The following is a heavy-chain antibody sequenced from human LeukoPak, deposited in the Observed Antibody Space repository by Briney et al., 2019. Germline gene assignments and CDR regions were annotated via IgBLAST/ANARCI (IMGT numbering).Heavy chain of an antibody. J-gene: IGHJ4*02. CDR2: IYSDNT. Sequence: GGSLRLSCTVSGFTVSSNSMNWVRQAPGKGLEWVSYIYSDNTNLSDSEKVRFTISRYNDKDSLSLQLHIQRVEDTAVYYCATESHYYDSSGYYGNFDYWGQGTLVTVSS. CDR1: GFTVSSNS. D-gene: IGHD3-22*01. V-gene: IGHV3-66*01. CDR3: ATESHYYDSSGYYGNFDY.